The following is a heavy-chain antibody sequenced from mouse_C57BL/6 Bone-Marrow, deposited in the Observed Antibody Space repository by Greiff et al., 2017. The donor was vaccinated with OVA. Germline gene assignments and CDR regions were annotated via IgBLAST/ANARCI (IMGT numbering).Heavy chain of an antibody. Sequence: EVQVVESGGGLVKPGGSLKLSCAASGFTFSSYTMSWVRQTPETRLEWVATISGGGGNTYYPDSVKGRFTISRDNAKHTLYLQMSSLRSEDTALYYCAREAYYAMDYWGQGTSVTVSS. J-gene: IGHJ4*01. CDR2: ISGGGGNT. CDR3: AREAYYAMDY. V-gene: IGHV5-9*01. CDR1: GFTFSSYT.